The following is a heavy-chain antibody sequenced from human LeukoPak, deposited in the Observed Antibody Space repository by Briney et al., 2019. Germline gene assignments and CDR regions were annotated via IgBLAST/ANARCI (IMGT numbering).Heavy chain of an antibody. J-gene: IGHJ4*02. CDR2: IWYDGSNK. V-gene: IGHV3-33*01. Sequence: GGSLRLSCAASGFTFSSYGMHWVRQAPGKGQEWVAVIWYDGSNKYYADSVKGRFTISRDNSKNTLYLQMNSLRAEDTAVYYCARDDTMIRGVTDYWGQGTLVTVSS. D-gene: IGHD3-10*01. CDR1: GFTFSSYG. CDR3: ARDDTMIRGVTDY.